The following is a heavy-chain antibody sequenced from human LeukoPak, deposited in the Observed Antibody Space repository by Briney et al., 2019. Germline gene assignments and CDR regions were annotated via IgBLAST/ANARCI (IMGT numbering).Heavy chain of an antibody. J-gene: IGHJ4*02. CDR3: TTASLYYDFWSGHYDY. D-gene: IGHD3-3*01. V-gene: IGHV3-15*01. CDR1: GFTFSNAW. CDR2: IKSKTDGGTT. Sequence: PGGSLRLSCAASGFTFSNAWMSWVRQAPGKGLEWVGRIKSKTDGGTTDYAAPVKGRFTISRVDSKNTLYLQMNSLKTEDTAVYYCTTASLYYDFWSGHYDYWGQGTLVTVSS.